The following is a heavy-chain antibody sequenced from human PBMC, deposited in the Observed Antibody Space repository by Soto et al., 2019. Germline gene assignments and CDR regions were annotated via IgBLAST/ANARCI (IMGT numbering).Heavy chain of an antibody. V-gene: IGHV3-9*01. CDR2: ISWNSGSI. Sequence: EVQLVESGGGLVQPGRSLRLSCAASGFTFDDYAMHWVRQAPGKGLEWVSGISWNSGSIGYADSVKGRFTISRDNAKNSLYLQMNSLRAEDTTLYYCAKVVSRSYDAGFFDYWGQGTLVTVSS. J-gene: IGHJ4*02. D-gene: IGHD3-16*01. CDR3: AKVVSRSYDAGFFDY. CDR1: GFTFDDYA.